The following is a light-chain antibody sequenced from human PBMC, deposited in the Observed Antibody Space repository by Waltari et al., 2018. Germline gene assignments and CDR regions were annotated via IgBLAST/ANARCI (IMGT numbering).Light chain of an antibody. Sequence: DIVMTQSPLSLPVTPGESASISCRSSQSLLHSNGYNYLDWYVQKPGQSPQLLIYLGSYRASGVPDRFSGSGSGTDFTLKISRVEAEDVGVYYCTQGLQTPLLTFGPGTKVDIK. CDR1: QSLLHSNGYNY. CDR3: TQGLQTPLLT. CDR2: LGS. J-gene: IGKJ3*01. V-gene: IGKV2-28*01.